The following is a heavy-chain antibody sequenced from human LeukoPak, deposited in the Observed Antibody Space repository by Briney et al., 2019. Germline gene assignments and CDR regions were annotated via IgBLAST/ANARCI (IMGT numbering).Heavy chain of an antibody. J-gene: IGHJ4*02. D-gene: IGHD2-15*01. CDR3: AREVGYCSGGSCYSYFDY. V-gene: IGHV4-59*01. CDR1: GGSISSYY. Sequence: SETLSLTCTVSGGSISSYYWSWVRQPPGKGLEWIGYIYYSGSTNYNASLTNRVTISVDTSKNQFSLKLSSVTAADTAVYYCAREVGYCSGGSCYSYFDYWGQGTLVTVSS. CDR2: IYYSGST.